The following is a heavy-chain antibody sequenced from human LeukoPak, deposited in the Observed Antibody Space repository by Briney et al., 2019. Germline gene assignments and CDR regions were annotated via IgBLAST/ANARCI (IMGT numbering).Heavy chain of an antibody. D-gene: IGHD3-10*02. Sequence: PWGSLLLSCAASGFTFDDYGMSWVRQAPGKGLEWVSGINWNGGSTGYADSVKGRFTISRDNAKNSLYLQMNSLRAEDTAVYYCAELGITMIGGVWGKGTTVTISS. CDR2: INWNGGST. V-gene: IGHV3-20*04. CDR1: GFTFDDYG. CDR3: AELGITMIGGV. J-gene: IGHJ6*04.